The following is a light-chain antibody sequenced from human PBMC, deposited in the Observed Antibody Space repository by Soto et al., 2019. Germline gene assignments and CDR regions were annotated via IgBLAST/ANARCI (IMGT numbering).Light chain of an antibody. CDR1: QSVSSSY. J-gene: IGKJ2*01. CDR2: GAS. Sequence: EIVLTQSPGTLSLSPGERATLSCRASQSVSSSYLGWYQQKPGQAPRLLIYGASSRVTGIPDRFSGSGSGTDFTLTISRLEPEDFAVYYCQRYGSSPLYTFGQGTKLEIK. V-gene: IGKV3-20*01. CDR3: QRYGSSPLYT.